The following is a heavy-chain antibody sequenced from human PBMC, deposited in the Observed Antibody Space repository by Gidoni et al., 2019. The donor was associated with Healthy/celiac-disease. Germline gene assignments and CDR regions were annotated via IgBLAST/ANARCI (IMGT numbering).Heavy chain of an antibody. J-gene: IGHJ3*02. V-gene: IGHV3-74*01. D-gene: IGHD5-12*01. CDR2: INSDGSST. CDR1: GFTFSSTW. CDR3: ASLRDGYNRGWDGLTDAFDI. Sequence: EVQLVESGGGLVQPGGSLSLSCAASGFTFSSTWIHWVRQAPGKGLVWVSRINSDGSSTSYADSVKGRFTISRDNAKNTLYLQMNSLRAEDTAVYYCASLRDGYNRGWDGLTDAFDIWGQGTMVTVSS.